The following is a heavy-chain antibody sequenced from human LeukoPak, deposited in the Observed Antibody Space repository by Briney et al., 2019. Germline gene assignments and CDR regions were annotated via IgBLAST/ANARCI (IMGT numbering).Heavy chain of an antibody. CDR2: ISYDGSNK. V-gene: IGHV3-30*18. CDR1: GFTFSSYG. Sequence: GGSLRPSWAASGFTFSSYGMHWVRQAPVKGLEWVAVISYDGSNKYYADSVKGRFTISRDNSKNTLYLQMNSLRAEDTAVYYCAKGPHEAYYDILTGYYTGIDYWGQGTLVTVSS. CDR3: AKGPHEAYYDILTGYYTGIDY. D-gene: IGHD3-9*01. J-gene: IGHJ4*02.